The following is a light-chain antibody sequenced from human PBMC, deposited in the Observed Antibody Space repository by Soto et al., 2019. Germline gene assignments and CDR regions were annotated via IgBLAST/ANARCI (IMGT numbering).Light chain of an antibody. J-gene: IGKJ1*01. V-gene: IGKV1-5*01. CDR3: QQYSRHWT. Sequence: DIQMTQSPSTLAASVGDRVTITCRASQNINRWLAWYQRKPGKAPMLLIYDASSLQSGAPSRFSGSGSGTEFTLTISSLQPDDFATYYCQQYSRHWTFGQGTKV. CDR2: DAS. CDR1: QNINRW.